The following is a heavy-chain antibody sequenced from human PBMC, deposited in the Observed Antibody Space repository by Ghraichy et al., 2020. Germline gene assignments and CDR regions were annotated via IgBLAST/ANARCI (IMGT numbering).Heavy chain of an antibody. D-gene: IGHD6-6*01. V-gene: IGHV3-33*01. Sequence: GESLNISCAASGFTFSSYGMHWVRQAPGKGLEWVAVIWYDGSNKYYADSVKGRFTISRDNSKNTLYLQMNSLRAEDTAVYYCAREYAAPTPDYYYYYYMDVWGKGTTVTVSS. CDR1: GFTFSSYG. J-gene: IGHJ6*03. CDR3: AREYAAPTPDYYYYYYMDV. CDR2: IWYDGSNK.